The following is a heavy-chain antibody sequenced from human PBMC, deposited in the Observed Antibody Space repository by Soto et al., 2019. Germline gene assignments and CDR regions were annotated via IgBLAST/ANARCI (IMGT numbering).Heavy chain of an antibody. CDR3: AKALRPSGQIVGEPTCAN. CDR2: ISGSGGST. V-gene: IGHV3-23*01. D-gene: IGHD1-26*01. J-gene: IGHJ4*02. CDR1: GFTFSSYA. Sequence: EVQLLESGGGLVQPGGSLRLSCAASGFTFSSYAMSWVRQAPGKGLEWVSAISGSGGSTYSADAVKGRFTISRDNSKNTLYPQKNGVTAEDTAVYYCAKALRPSGQIVGEPTCANWGEGTMVTVSS.